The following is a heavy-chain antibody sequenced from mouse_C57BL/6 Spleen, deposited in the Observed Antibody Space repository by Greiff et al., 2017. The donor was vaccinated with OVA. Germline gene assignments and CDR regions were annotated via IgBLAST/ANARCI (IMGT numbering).Heavy chain of an antibody. Sequence: QVQLQQPGAELVMPGASVKLSCKASGYTFTIYWMHWVKQRPGQGLEWIGEIDPSDSYTNYNQKFKGKSTLTVDKSSSTAYRQLSSLTSEDSAVYYCARSRDGYYDAMDYWGQGTSVTVSS. V-gene: IGHV1-69*01. CDR2: IDPSDSYT. D-gene: IGHD2-3*01. CDR3: ARSRDGYYDAMDY. CDR1: GYTFTIYW. J-gene: IGHJ4*01.